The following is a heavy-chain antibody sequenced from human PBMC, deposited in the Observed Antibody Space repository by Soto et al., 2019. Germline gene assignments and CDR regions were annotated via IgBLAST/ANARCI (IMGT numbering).Heavy chain of an antibody. CDR3: TRTRTYFDY. V-gene: IGHV4-39*01. Sequence: QLQLQESGPGLVKPSETLSLTCTVSGGSISSSSYYWGWIRQPPGKGLEWIGSIYYSGSTYYNPSLKSRVTISVDTSKNQFYLTLSSVTAADTAVYYCTRTRTYFDYWGQGTLVTVSS. CDR2: IYYSGST. J-gene: IGHJ4*02. CDR1: GGSISSSSYY.